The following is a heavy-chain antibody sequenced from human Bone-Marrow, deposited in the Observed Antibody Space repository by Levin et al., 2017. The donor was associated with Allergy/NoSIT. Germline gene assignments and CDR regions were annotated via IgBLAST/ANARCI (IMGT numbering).Heavy chain of an antibody. CDR1: GASMGNYY. CDR2: IYTSGTT. J-gene: IGHJ5*02. V-gene: IGHV4-4*07. D-gene: IGHD6-19*01. Sequence: PSETLSLTCTVSGASMGNYYWSWIRQTAGKKLEWIGRIYTSGTTNYNASFEGRATMSVDTSKNQVSLSLQSVTAADTAVYFCARDVSTSGWPSWFDPWGQGTLVSVSS. CDR3: ARDVSTSGWPSWFDP.